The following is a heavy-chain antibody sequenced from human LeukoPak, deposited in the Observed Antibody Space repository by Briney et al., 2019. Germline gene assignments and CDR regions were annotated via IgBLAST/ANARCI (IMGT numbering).Heavy chain of an antibody. V-gene: IGHV3-48*01. CDR3: ARDPGYSSSSFDY. D-gene: IGHD6-6*01. CDR2: ISSSSSTI. CDR1: GFTFSSYS. J-gene: IGHJ4*02. Sequence: GGSLRLSCAASGFTFSSYSMNWVRQAPGKGLEWVSYISSSSSTIYYADSVKGRFTISRDNAKYSLYLQMNSLRAEDTAVYYCARDPGYSSSSFDYWGQGTLVTVSS.